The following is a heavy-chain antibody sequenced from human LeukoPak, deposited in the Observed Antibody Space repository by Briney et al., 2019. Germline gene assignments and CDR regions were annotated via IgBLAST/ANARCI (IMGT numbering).Heavy chain of an antibody. J-gene: IGHJ4*02. CDR1: GYTFSDHL. V-gene: IGHV1-2*02. Sequence: ASVKVSCKTSGYTFSDHLIHWVRQVPGQGLEWMGWINPNNGDTNYAQRFQGRVTMTRDTSISAAYTELSRLRSDDTAVYYCARDKGMGSSGGGNDYWGQGTLVAVSS. CDR2: INPNNGDT. CDR3: ARDKGMGSSGGGNDY. D-gene: IGHD3-10*01.